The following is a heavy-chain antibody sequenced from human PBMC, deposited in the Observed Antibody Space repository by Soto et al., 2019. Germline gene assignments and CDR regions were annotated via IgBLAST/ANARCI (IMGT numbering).Heavy chain of an antibody. CDR2: INSDGTST. V-gene: IGHV3-74*01. J-gene: IGHJ4*02. CDR3: ARDKNYTYIWGSFFDC. Sequence: GSLRLSCAASGFTFSSYWMHWVRQAPGKGLVWVSCINSDGTSTTYADSVKGRFTISRDNAKNTLYLQMNSLRAEDTAIYYCARDKNYTYIWGSFFDCWGQGILVTVSS. CDR1: GFTFSSYW. D-gene: IGHD3-16*01.